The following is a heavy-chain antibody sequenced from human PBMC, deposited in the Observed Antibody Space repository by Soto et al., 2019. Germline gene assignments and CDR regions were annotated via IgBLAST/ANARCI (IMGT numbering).Heavy chain of an antibody. D-gene: IGHD1-20*01. CDR1: GYTFTTYY. Sequence: ASVKVSCKTSGYTFTTYYMHWVRQAPGQGLEWMGIINPSGGSASYAQQLQGRVTMTRDTSTSTVYVELSSLRSEDTAVYYCARAYNWSPFDSWGQGTLVTVSS. CDR2: INPSGGSA. V-gene: IGHV1-46*03. CDR3: ARAYNWSPFDS. J-gene: IGHJ4*02.